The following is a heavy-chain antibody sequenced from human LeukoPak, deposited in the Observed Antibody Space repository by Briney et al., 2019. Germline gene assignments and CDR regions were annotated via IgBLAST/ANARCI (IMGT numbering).Heavy chain of an antibody. V-gene: IGHV4-34*01. CDR1: GGSFSGYY. CDR2: INHSGST. D-gene: IGHD6-19*01. J-gene: IGHJ4*02. Sequence: SETLSLTCAVYGGSFSGYYWSWIRQPPGKGLEWIGEINHSGSTNYNPSLKSRVTISVDTSKNQFSLKLSSVTAADTAVYYCARGVVGSGWYQIHPDYFDYWGQGTLVTVSS. CDR3: ARGVVGSGWYQIHPDYFDY.